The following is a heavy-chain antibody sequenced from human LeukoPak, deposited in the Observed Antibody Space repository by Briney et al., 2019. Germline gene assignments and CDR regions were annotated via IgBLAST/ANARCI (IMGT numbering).Heavy chain of an antibody. D-gene: IGHD1-1*01. V-gene: IGHV4-39*01. J-gene: IGHJ4*02. CDR2: FYEGGDA. CDR3: ARHPLEFEYTSGPTLLSSYFDN. CDR1: GDSISSRSYY. Sequence: PSETLSLTRSVSGDSISSRSYYWGWIRQSPGKGLDYIGSFYEGGDAYYNPSLKSRLTISGDTSKNQFYLKLTSVTVADTAVYYCARHPLEFEYTSGPTLLSSYFDNWGQGTLVTVAS.